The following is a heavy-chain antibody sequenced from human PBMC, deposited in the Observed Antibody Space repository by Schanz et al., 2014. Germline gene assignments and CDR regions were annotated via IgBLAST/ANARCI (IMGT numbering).Heavy chain of an antibody. Sequence: QVQLQESGPGLVKPSQTLSLTCTVSGGSIRSGTYYWSWIRQPAGKALEWVGRVFPNGITNYNPSLKSRLTISLAPSKTLSSLNLRSLTAADTAVYYCARDSLRGATGGYGMDVWGQGTTVTVSS. CDR2: VFPNGIT. J-gene: IGHJ6*02. CDR3: ARDSLRGATGGYGMDV. V-gene: IGHV4-61*02. D-gene: IGHD2-8*02. CDR1: GGSIRSGTYY.